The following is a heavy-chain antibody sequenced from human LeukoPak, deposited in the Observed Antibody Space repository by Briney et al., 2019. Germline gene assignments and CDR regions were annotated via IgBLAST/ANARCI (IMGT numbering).Heavy chain of an antibody. V-gene: IGHV3-23*01. Sequence: GGSLRLSCAVSGITLSNYGMSWVRQAPGRGLEWVAGIGDSGGSTNYADSVKGRFTISRDNPKNTLYLQMNSLRAEDTAVYFCAKRGVVIRVILVGFHKEAYYFDSWGQGALVTVSS. CDR2: IGDSGGST. CDR1: GITLSNYG. CDR3: AKRGVVIRVILVGFHKEAYYFDS. J-gene: IGHJ4*02. D-gene: IGHD3-22*01.